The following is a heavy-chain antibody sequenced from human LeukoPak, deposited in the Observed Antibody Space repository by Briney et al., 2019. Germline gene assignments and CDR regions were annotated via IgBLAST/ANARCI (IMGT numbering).Heavy chain of an antibody. V-gene: IGHV3-74*01. CDR3: ARKSSTWANNWFDP. Sequence: GGSLRLSCAASGFTFSSYWMHWVRQAPGKGLVWVSRTNTDGSFTTYAGSVKGRFTISRDNAKNTLYLQMNSLRAEDTAVYYCARKSSTWANNWFDPWGQGTLVTVSS. J-gene: IGHJ5*02. D-gene: IGHD6-13*01. CDR1: GFTFSSYW. CDR2: TNTDGSFT.